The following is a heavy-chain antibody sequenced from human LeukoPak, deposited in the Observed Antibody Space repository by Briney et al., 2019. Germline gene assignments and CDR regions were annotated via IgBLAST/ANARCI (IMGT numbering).Heavy chain of an antibody. J-gene: IGHJ3*02. CDR2: IYPGDSDT. D-gene: IGHD6-13*01. V-gene: IGHV5-51*01. CDR1: GYIFTSYW. CDR3: ARRLISAGAFDI. Sequence: GESLKISCKGSGYIFTSYWIGWVRQLPGKGLELMRIIYPGDSDTRDSPSFQGQVTISADKSISTAYLQWGSLKASDTAMYYCARRLISAGAFDIWGQGTMVTVSS.